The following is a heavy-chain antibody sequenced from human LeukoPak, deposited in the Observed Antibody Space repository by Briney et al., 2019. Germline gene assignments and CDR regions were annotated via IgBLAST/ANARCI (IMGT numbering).Heavy chain of an antibody. D-gene: IGHD3-9*01. V-gene: IGHV3-23*01. CDR1: GFTFSTYA. CDR2: ISSSAGST. Sequence: GGSLRLSCAASGFTFSTYAMTWVRQIPGKGLEWVAAISSSAGSTYYADNVKGRFTISRDNSKNAVDLQMDSLRAEDTAVYCCATDRPVRRYFDWSGLFDSWGQGTLVAVSS. J-gene: IGHJ4*02. CDR3: ATDRPVRRYFDWSGLFDS.